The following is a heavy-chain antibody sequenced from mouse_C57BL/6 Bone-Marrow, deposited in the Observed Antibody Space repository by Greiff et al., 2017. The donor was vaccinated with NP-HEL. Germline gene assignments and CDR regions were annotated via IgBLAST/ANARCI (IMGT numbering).Heavy chain of an antibody. CDR1: GYSFTGYY. V-gene: IGHV1-42*01. Sequence: EVQLQQSGPELVKPGASVKISCKASGYSFTGYYMNWVKQSPEKSLEWIGEINPSTGGTTYNQKFKAKATLTVDKSTSTAYMQLKSLTSEDSAVYYSAANVYAMDYWGQGTSVTVSA. J-gene: IGHJ4*01. CDR2: INPSTGGT. CDR3: AANVYAMDY.